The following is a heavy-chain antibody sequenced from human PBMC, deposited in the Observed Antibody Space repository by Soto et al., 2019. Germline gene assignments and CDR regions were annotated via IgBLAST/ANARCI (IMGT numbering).Heavy chain of an antibody. CDR3: ARSPHAWIQLWPAIDY. CDR2: MNPNSGNT. J-gene: IGHJ4*02. CDR1: GYTFTSCD. V-gene: IGHV1-8*01. D-gene: IGHD5-18*01. Sequence: ASVKVSCKASGYTFTSCDINCVRQATGQGLEWMGWMNPNSGNTGYAQKFQGRVTMTRNTSISTAYMELSSLRSEDTAVYYCARSPHAWIQLWPAIDYWGQGTLVTVSS.